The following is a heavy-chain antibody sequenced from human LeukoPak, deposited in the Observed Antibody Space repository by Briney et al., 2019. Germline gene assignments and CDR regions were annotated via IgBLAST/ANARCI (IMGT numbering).Heavy chain of an antibody. J-gene: IGHJ4*02. CDR1: GGTFSSYA. CDR3: ARRYIAVAGSGQFDY. Sequence: SVKVSCMASGGTFSSYAISWVRKAPGQGLEWMGGIIPIFGTANYAQKFQGRVTITADESTSTAYMELSSLRSEDTAVYYCARRYIAVAGSGQFDYWGQGTLVTVSS. V-gene: IGHV1-69*13. D-gene: IGHD6-19*01. CDR2: IIPIFGTA.